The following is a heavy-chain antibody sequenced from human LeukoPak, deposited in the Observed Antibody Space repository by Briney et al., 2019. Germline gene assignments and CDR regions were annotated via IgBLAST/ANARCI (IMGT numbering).Heavy chain of an antibody. CDR1: GYSFTSYW. Sequence: GESLKISCKGSGYSFTSYWIGWVRQMPGKGLEWMGIIYLGDSDTRYSPSFQGQVTVSADKSISTAYLQWSSLKASDTAMYYCARHDIRHYGGNLNYYYGMDVWGQGTTVTVSS. CDR3: ARHDIRHYGGNLNYYYGMDV. V-gene: IGHV5-51*01. CDR2: IYLGDSDT. D-gene: IGHD4-23*01. J-gene: IGHJ6*02.